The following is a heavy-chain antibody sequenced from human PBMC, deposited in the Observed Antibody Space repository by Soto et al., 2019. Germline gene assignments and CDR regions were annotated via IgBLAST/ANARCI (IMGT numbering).Heavy chain of an antibody. CDR2: INPNSGGT. Sequence: XSVTVSGKGAGYTFTCYYMHWVRHAPGQGLEWMGWINPNSGGTNYAQKFQGRVTMTRDTSISTAYMELSRLRSDDTAVYYCARAGDSSVGDAFDIWGQGTMVTVSS. D-gene: IGHD3-22*01. CDR3: ARAGDSSVGDAFDI. V-gene: IGHV1-2*02. CDR1: GYTFTCYY. J-gene: IGHJ3*02.